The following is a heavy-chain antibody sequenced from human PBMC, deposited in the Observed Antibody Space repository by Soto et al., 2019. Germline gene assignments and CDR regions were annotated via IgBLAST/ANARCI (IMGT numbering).Heavy chain of an antibody. CDR3: ARGAMVRGVPYYYYYYYMDL. D-gene: IGHD3-10*01. Sequence: PSETLSLTCAVYGGSFSGYYWSWIRQPPGKGLEWIGEINHSGSTNYSPSLKSRVTISVDTSKNQFSLKLSSVTAADTAVYYCARGAMVRGVPYYYYYYYMDLWGKGTTVTVSS. CDR1: GGSFSGYY. CDR2: INHSGST. V-gene: IGHV4-34*01. J-gene: IGHJ6*03.